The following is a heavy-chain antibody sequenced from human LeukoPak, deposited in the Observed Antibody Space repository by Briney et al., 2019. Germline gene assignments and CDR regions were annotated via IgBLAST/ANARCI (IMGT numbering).Heavy chain of an antibody. CDR2: IWIDGSGV. J-gene: IGHJ4*02. D-gene: IGHD5-24*01. V-gene: IGHV3-33*06. CDR3: AKASKGYNGHYFDY. Sequence: PGKSLRLLCAASGFPFSRYGMHWVRQAPGKGLEWVAVIWIDGSGVYYADCVQGRFTISRDNSENTLYLQMDNLRAEDTAVYYCAKASKGYNGHYFDYWPQGPRDTVSP. CDR1: GFPFSRYG.